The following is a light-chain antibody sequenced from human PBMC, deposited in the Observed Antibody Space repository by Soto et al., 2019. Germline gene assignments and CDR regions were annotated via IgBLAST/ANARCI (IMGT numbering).Light chain of an antibody. CDR1: QSVSSSY. J-gene: IGKJ2*01. V-gene: IGKV3-20*01. CDR2: GAS. Sequence: EIVLTQSPGTLSLSPGERATLSCRASQSVSSSYLAWYQQKPGQAPRLLIYGASSRATGIPDRFSGSGSVKDFTLTISTLEPEDFAVYYCQQYGSSPPYTFGQGTKLEIK. CDR3: QQYGSSPPYT.